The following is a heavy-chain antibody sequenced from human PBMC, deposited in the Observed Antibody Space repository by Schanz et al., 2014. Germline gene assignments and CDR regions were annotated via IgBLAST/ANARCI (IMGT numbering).Heavy chain of an antibody. Sequence: QVQLVESGGGLVKPGGSLRLSCVASGFTFSDYYMSWIRQAPGKGLEWVSYISSSSSYTNYADSVKGRFTISRDNAKNSLYLQMISLRAEDTAVYYCARSYSSGWYPYYYGMDVWGQGTTVTVSS. D-gene: IGHD6-19*01. CDR2: ISSSSSYT. CDR1: GFTFSDYY. CDR3: ARSYSSGWYPYYYGMDV. V-gene: IGHV3-11*06. J-gene: IGHJ6*02.